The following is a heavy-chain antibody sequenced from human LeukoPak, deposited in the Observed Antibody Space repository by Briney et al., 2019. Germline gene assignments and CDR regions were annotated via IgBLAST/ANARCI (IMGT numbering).Heavy chain of an antibody. J-gene: IGHJ4*02. Sequence: GGSLRLSCAASGFTFSSYAMSWVRQAPGKGLEWVSAISGSGGSTYYADSVKGRFTISRDNSKNTLYLQMNSLRAEDTAVYYCAKVTGRGYSYGFYFDYWGQGTLVTVSS. D-gene: IGHD5-18*01. CDR3: AKVTGRGYSYGFYFDY. CDR2: ISGSGGST. V-gene: IGHV3-23*01. CDR1: GFTFSSYA.